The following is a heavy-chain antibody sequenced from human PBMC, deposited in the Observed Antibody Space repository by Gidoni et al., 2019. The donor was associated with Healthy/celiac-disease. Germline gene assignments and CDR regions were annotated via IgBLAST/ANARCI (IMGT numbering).Heavy chain of an antibody. CDR2: INHSGST. D-gene: IGHD3-10*01. J-gene: IGHJ4*02. CDR1: GGSFSGYY. CDR3: ARDPDKITMVRGAYFDY. Sequence: QVQLQQWGAGLLKPSETLSLTCAVYGGSFSGYYWSWIRQPPGKGLEWIGEINHSGSTNYNPSLKSRVTRSVDTSKNQFSLKLSSVTAADTAVYYCARDPDKITMVRGAYFDYWGQGTLVTVSS. V-gene: IGHV4-34*01.